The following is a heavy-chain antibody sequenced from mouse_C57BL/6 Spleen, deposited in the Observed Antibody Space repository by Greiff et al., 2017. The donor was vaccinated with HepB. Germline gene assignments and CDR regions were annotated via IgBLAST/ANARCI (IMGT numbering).Heavy chain of an antibody. D-gene: IGHD1-1*01. CDR1: GYTFTSYW. CDR3: ARLGTTVVAHWYFDV. J-gene: IGHJ1*03. V-gene: IGHV1-64*01. Sequence: QVQLQQSGAELVKPGASVKLSCKASGYTFTSYWMHWVKQRPGQGLEWIGMIHPNSGSTNYNEKFKSKATLTVDKSSSTAYMQLSSLTSEDSAVYYCARLGTTVVAHWYFDVWGTGTTVTVSS. CDR2: IHPNSGST.